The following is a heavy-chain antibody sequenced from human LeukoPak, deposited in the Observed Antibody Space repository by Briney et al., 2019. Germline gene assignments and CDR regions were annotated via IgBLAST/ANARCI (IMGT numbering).Heavy chain of an antibody. CDR1: GGSFSGYY. CDR3: ARGRGYSGYADRGIDY. D-gene: IGHD5-12*01. J-gene: IGHJ4*02. V-gene: IGHV4-34*01. CDR2: INHSGST. Sequence: PSETLSLTCAVYGGSFSGYYWSWIRQPPGKGLEWIGEINHSGSTNYNPSLKSRVTISVDTSKNQFSLKLSSVTAADTAVYYCARGRGYSGYADRGIDYWGQGTLVTASS.